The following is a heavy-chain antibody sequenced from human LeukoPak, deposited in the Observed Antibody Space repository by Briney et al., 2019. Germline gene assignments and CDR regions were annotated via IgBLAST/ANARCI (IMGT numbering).Heavy chain of an antibody. CDR1: GYTFTSYY. J-gene: IGHJ4*02. CDR2: INPSGGST. D-gene: IGHD3-9*01. Sequence: GASVKVSCKASGYTFTSYYMHWVRQAPGQGLEWMGIINPSGGSTSYAQEFQGRVTMTRDTSTSTVYMELSSLRSEDTAVYYCARGGRTRTYYDILTGSGLVDYWGQGTLVTVSS. CDR3: ARGGRTRTYYDILTGSGLVDY. V-gene: IGHV1-46*01.